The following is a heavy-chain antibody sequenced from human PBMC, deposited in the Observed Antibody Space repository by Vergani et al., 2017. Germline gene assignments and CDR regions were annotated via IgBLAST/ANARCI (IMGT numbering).Heavy chain of an antibody. CDR1: GFTFSSYS. Sequence: EVQLVESGGGLVQPGGSLRLSCAASGFTFSSYSMNWVRQAPGKGLEWVSYISSSSSTIYYADSVKGRFTISRDNAKNSLYLQMNSLRAEDTAVYYCARDGATVTTDFRGYYYYGMDVWSQGTTVTVSS. V-gene: IGHV3-48*01. CDR2: ISSSSSTI. CDR3: ARDGATVTTDFRGYYYYGMDV. D-gene: IGHD4-17*01. J-gene: IGHJ6*02.